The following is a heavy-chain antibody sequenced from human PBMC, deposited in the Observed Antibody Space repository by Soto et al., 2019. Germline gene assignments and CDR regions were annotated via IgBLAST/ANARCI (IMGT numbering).Heavy chain of an antibody. D-gene: IGHD6-19*01. CDR3: GRESSGSGWSFDF. J-gene: IGHJ4*02. CDR1: GYTFTSFG. CDR2: INTYTQNT. V-gene: IGHV1-18*04. Sequence: QVQLVQSGAELKKPGASMKVSCKASGYTFTSFGITWVRQAPGQGLEWMGWINTYTQNTKYAHNFQGRVTMTTDTSTTTSCMELRSLRSDDTAVYYCGRESSGSGWSFDFWGQGSLVTVSS.